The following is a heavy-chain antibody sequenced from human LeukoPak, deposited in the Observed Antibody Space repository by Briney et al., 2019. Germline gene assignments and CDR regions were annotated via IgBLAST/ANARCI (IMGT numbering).Heavy chain of an antibody. V-gene: IGHV3-64*01. CDR1: GFTFSTYA. CDR2: ISGDGGNT. D-gene: IGHD2-15*01. J-gene: IGHJ5*02. Sequence: GGPLRLSCAASGFTFSTYAMHWVRQAPGKGLEHVSSISGDGGNTYYANSVKDRFTISRDNSKNTLSLQMGSLRAEDMAVYYCAKGGRIVASNWFDPWGQGVLVTVSS. CDR3: AKGGRIVASNWFDP.